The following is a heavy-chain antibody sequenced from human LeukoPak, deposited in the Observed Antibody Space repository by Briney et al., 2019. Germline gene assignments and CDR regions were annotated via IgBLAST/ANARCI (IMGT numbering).Heavy chain of an antibody. CDR3: ARDERNSGWYPFDY. J-gene: IGHJ4*02. Sequence: SQTRSLTCVLSGDSLSSKNGAWDWLRQSASRGLEGLGRTYFRSKGDYDYAVSMKGRISTNPDTSKNPYSLQVNSVTPEDTAVYYCARDERNSGWYPFDYWGRGTVVTVSS. V-gene: IGHV6-1*01. CDR1: GDSLSSKNGA. D-gene: IGHD6-19*01. CDR2: TYFRSKGDY.